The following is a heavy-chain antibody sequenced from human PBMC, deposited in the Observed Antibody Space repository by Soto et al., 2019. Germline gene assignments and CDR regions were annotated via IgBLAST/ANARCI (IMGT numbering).Heavy chain of an antibody. V-gene: IGHV1-69*02. Sequence: QVQLVQSGAEVKKPGSSVKVSCKASGGTFSSYTISWVRQAPGQGLEWMGRIIPILGIANYAQKFQGRVTITADKSTSTAYMELSSLRSEETAVYYCATSAGYSSSWYTVFDPWGQGTLVTVSS. CDR2: IIPILGIA. D-gene: IGHD6-13*01. CDR1: GGTFSSYT. J-gene: IGHJ5*02. CDR3: ATSAGYSSSWYTVFDP.